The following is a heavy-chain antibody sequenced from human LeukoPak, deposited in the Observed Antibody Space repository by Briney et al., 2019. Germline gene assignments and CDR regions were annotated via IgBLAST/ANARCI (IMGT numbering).Heavy chain of an antibody. Sequence: SVKVSCTASGGTFSSYAISWVRQAPGQGLEWMGGIIPIFGTANYAQKLQGRVTMTTDTSTSTAYMELRSPRSDDTAVYYCARVGKWFGESSDYWGQGTLVTVSS. CDR3: ARVGKWFGESSDY. J-gene: IGHJ4*02. CDR1: GGTFSSYA. V-gene: IGHV1-69*05. D-gene: IGHD3-10*01. CDR2: IIPIFGTA.